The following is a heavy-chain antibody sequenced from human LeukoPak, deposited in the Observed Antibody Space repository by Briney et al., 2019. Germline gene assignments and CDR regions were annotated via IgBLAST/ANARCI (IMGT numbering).Heavy chain of an antibody. Sequence: SETLSLTCTVSGGSISSSSYYWGWIRQPPGKGLEWIGSIYYSGSTYYNPSLKSRVTISVDTSKNQFSLKLSSVTAADTAVYYCASRVYDFWSGSYRGYYYYYMDVWGKGTTVTVSS. J-gene: IGHJ6*03. CDR1: GGSISSSSYY. V-gene: IGHV4-39*01. CDR3: ASRVYDFWSGSYRGYYYYYMDV. CDR2: IYYSGST. D-gene: IGHD3-3*01.